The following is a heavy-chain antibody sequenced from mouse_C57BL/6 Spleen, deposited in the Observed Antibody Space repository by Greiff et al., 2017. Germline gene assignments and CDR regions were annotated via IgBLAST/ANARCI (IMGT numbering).Heavy chain of an antibody. CDR1: GFTFSSYA. CDR2: ISDGGSYT. V-gene: IGHV5-4*01. Sequence: EVMLVESGGGLVKPGGSLKLSCAASGFTFSSYAMSWVRQTPEKRLEWVATISDGGSYTYYPDNVKGRFTISRDNAKNNLYLQMSQLKSEDTAMYYCAREGSYGYDDYFDYWGQGTTLTVSS. D-gene: IGHD2-2*01. J-gene: IGHJ2*01. CDR3: AREGSYGYDDYFDY.